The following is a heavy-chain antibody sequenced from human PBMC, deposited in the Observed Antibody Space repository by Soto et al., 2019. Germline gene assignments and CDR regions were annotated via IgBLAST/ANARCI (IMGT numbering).Heavy chain of an antibody. CDR2: IYYSGST. CDR1: GGSISSGDYY. Sequence: VQLQESGPGLVKPAQTLSLTCTVSGGSISSGDYYCSWIRKHPGKGLEWIGCIYYSGSTYYNPSLNSRVTISVDTAKNQFSLKLSAVTAADTAVYYCASRHSSPYFDYWGHGTLVTVSS. CDR3: ASRHSSPYFDY. J-gene: IGHJ4*01. V-gene: IGHV4-30-4*01. D-gene: IGHD6-13*01.